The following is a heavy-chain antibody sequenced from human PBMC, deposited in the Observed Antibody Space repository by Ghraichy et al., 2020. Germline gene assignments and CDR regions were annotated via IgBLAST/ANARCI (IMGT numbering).Heavy chain of an antibody. V-gene: IGHV3-21*01. J-gene: IGHJ4*02. CDR1: GFTFSTYS. D-gene: IGHD1-7*01. CDR2: ITSSSTFI. CDR3: AREGITGTTTSLDY. Sequence: GGSLRLSCAASGFTFSTYSMNWVRQAPGKGLEWVSSITSSSTFIYYADSVKGRFTISRDNAKNSLYLQMNSLRAEDTAVYYCAREGITGTTTSLDYWGQGTLVTVSS.